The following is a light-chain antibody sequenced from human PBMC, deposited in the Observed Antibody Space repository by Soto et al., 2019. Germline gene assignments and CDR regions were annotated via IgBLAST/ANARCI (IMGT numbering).Light chain of an antibody. Sequence: EIVMTQSPATLSVSPGERAALSCRATQSVSSNFAWYQQKPAQAPRLLLYGASTRATGIPARFSGSGSGTDFTLTISSLQSEDFAVYYCQQYNNWPYTFGQGTKLEIK. CDR1: QSVSSN. J-gene: IGKJ2*01. CDR3: QQYNNWPYT. V-gene: IGKV3-15*01. CDR2: GAS.